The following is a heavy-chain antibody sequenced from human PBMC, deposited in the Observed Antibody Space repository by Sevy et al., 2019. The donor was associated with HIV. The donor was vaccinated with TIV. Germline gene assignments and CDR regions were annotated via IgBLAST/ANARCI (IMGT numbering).Heavy chain of an antibody. D-gene: IGHD2-21*01. CDR1: GFTFSSNW. J-gene: IGHJ4*02. CDR3: ARAQQVTMLVVIGGLYFDL. V-gene: IGHV3-7*01. CDR2: VKQDMSEK. Sequence: GGSLRLSCATSGFTFSSNWMTWVRQAPGKGLEWVANVKQDMSEKYYADSVKGRFTISGDNAKNSLYLEMNSLRAEDTAVYYCARAQQVTMLVVIGGLYFDLWGQGTLVTVSS.